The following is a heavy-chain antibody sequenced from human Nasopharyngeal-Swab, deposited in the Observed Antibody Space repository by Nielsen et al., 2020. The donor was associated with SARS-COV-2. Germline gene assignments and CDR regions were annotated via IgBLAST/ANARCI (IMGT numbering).Heavy chain of an antibody. CDR1: GFIFNNYA. D-gene: IGHD6-19*01. Sequence: GGSLRLSCVASGFIFNNYAMNWVRQAPGKGLEWVSSITITGGSISYADSVKGRFTVSRDNSKNTLYLQMSSLRGDDTAVYYCARVRGSGAREWLVLDSWGQGTQVTVSS. J-gene: IGHJ5*01. CDR3: ARVRGSGAREWLVLDS. CDR2: ITITGGSI. V-gene: IGHV3-23*01.